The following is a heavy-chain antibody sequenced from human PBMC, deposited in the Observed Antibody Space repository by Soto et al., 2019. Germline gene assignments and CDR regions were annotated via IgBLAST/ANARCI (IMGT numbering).Heavy chain of an antibody. J-gene: IGHJ6*02. V-gene: IGHV4-30-4*01. CDR2: IQGSGST. CDR1: GGSISNGDYF. CDR3: AWRTNFDMDV. D-gene: IGHD2-8*01. Sequence: QVQLQESGPGLVKPSQTLSLTCTVSGGSISNGDYFWSWIRQPPGKGLEWIGYIQGSGSTYYNPSLKSRVSISVDTSKNQFALKLTSVTAADTAIYYCAWRTNFDMDVWGQGTTVTVSS.